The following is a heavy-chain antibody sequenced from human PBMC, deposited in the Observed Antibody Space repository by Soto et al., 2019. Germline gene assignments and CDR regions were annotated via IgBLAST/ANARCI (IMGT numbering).Heavy chain of an antibody. D-gene: IGHD2-15*01. V-gene: IGHV3-74*01. CDR2: INSDGSST. J-gene: IGHJ4*02. Sequence: EVQLVVSGGGLVQPWGSLRFSWAASGFSFSSYWMHWVRQAPGKGLVWVSRINSDGSSTSYADSVKGRFTTSRDNAKNTLYLQMNSLRAEDTAVYYCVRTSLVVAAATLEDYWGQGTLVTVSS. CDR3: VRTSLVVAAATLEDY. CDR1: GFSFSSYW.